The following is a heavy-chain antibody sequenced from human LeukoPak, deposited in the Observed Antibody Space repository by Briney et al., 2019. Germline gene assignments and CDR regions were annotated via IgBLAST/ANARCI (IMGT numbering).Heavy chain of an antibody. CDR3: ARDGAYSGSPPRYWYFDL. V-gene: IGHV1-46*01. CDR1: GYTFTSYY. J-gene: IGHJ2*01. CDR2: INPSGGST. Sequence: WASVKVSCTASGYTFTSYYMHWVRQAPGQGLEWMGIINPSGGSTSYAQKFQGRVTMTRDMSTSTVYMELSSLRSDDTAVYYCARDGAYSGSPPRYWYFDLWGRGTLVTVSS. D-gene: IGHD1-26*01.